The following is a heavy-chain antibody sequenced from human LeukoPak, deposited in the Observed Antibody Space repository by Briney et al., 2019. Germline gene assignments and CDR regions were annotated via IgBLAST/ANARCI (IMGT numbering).Heavy chain of an antibody. V-gene: IGHV3-23*01. CDR1: GFTFYNYA. J-gene: IGHJ5*02. D-gene: IGHD2-15*01. CDR3: ARVTIHCSGGSCYLGWFDP. CDR2: ISASGGNT. Sequence: GGSLRLSCAASGFTFYNYAMSWVRQAPAKGLEWVSGISASGGNTYYADSVKGRFTISRDNSKNTLYLQMNSLRAEDTAVYYCARVTIHCSGGSCYLGWFDPWGQGTLVTVSS.